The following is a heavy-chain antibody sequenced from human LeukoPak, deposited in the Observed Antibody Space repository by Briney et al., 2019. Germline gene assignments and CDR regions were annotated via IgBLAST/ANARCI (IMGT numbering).Heavy chain of an antibody. J-gene: IGHJ4*02. D-gene: IGHD4/OR15-4a*01. V-gene: IGHV3-43D*03. CDR3: ARRAGAYSHPYDY. CDR1: GFTFDDYA. Sequence: GGSLRLSCAASGFTFDDYAMHWVRQAPGKGLEWVSLISWDGGSTYYADSIKGRFTISRDNSKKSLYLQMNSLRAEDTAVYYCARRAGAYSHPYDYWGQGTLVTVSS. CDR2: ISWDGGST.